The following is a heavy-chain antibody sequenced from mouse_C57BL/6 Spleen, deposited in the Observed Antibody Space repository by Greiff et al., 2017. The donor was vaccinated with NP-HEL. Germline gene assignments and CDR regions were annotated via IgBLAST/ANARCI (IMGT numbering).Heavy chain of an antibody. Sequence: QVQLQQPGAELVMPGASVKLSCKASGYTFTSYWMHWVKQRPGQGLEWIGEIDPSDSYTTYNQKFKGKSTLTVDKSSSIAYMQLSSLTSEDSAVYYCARKGFDYWGQGTTLTVSS. CDR1: GYTFTSYW. J-gene: IGHJ2*01. CDR2: IDPSDSYT. V-gene: IGHV1-69*01. CDR3: ARKGFDY.